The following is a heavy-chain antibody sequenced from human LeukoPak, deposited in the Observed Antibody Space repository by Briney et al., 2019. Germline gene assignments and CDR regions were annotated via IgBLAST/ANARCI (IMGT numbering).Heavy chain of an antibody. D-gene: IGHD3-22*01. CDR2: INWNGGST. Sequence: GGSLRLSCAASGFTFSNYAMNWVRQAPGKGLEWVSGINWNGGSTGYADSVKGRFTISRDNAKNSLYLQMNSLRAEDTALYYCARGRMIVVPDAFDIWGQGTMVTVSS. CDR1: GFTFSNYA. J-gene: IGHJ3*02. V-gene: IGHV3-20*04. CDR3: ARGRMIVVPDAFDI.